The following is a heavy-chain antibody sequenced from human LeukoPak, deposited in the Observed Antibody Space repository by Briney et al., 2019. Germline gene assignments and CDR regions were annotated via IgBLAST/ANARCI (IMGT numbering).Heavy chain of an antibody. V-gene: IGHV3-21*01. D-gene: IGHD2-21*01. CDR3: ARDTSSSLWYFDY. Sequence: PGGSLRLSCAASGFTFSSYSMNWVRQAPGKGLEWVSSISSSSSYIYYADSVKGRFTISRDNAKNSLYLQMNSLRAEDTAVYYCARDTSSSLWYFDYWGQGTLVTVSS. CDR2: ISSSSSYI. CDR1: GFTFSSYS. J-gene: IGHJ4*02.